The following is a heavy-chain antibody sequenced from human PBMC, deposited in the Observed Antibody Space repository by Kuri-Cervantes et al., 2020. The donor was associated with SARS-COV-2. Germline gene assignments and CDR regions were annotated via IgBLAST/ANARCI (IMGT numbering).Heavy chain of an antibody. J-gene: IGHJ4*02. V-gene: IGHV3-30*18. CDR2: ISYDGTNK. CDR3: AKTSAGWLFDY. D-gene: IGHD2-15*01. CDR1: GFSFSSHD. Sequence: SLKISCAASGFSFSSHDMHWVRQAPGKGLEWVALISYDGTNKYYADSVKGRFTISRDNSKNTLYLQMNSLRAEDTAVYTCAKTSAGWLFDYWGQGTLVTVSS.